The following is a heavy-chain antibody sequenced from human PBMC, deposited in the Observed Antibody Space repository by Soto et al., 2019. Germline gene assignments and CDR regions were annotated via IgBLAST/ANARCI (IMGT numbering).Heavy chain of an antibody. CDR3: ARVISSSWGDYYFDY. CDR2: IYYSGST. CDR1: GGSISSYY. D-gene: IGHD6-13*01. J-gene: IGHJ4*02. Sequence: SETLSLTCTVSGGSISSYYWSWIRQPPGKGLEWIGYIYYSGSTNYNPSLKSRVTISVDTSKNQFSLQLSSVTAADTAVYYCARVISSSWGDYYFDYWGQGTLVTVSS. V-gene: IGHV4-59*01.